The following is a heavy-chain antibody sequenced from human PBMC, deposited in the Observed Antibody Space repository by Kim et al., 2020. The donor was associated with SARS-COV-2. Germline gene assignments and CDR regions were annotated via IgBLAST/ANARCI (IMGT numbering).Heavy chain of an antibody. D-gene: IGHD3-3*01. CDR1: GFTFSSYG. J-gene: IGHJ4*02. CDR2: ISYDGSNK. V-gene: IGHV3-30*18. CDR3: AKRALGFWSGYLDY. Sequence: GGSLRLSCAASGFTFSSYGMHWVRQAPGKGLEWVAVISYDGSNKYYADSVKGRFTISRDNSKNTLYLQMNSLRAEDTAVYYCAKRALGFWSGYLDYWGQGTLVTVSS.